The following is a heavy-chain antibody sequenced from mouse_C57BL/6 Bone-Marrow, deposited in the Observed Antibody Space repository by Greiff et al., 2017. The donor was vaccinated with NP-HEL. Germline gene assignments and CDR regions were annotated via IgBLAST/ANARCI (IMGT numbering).Heavy chain of an antibody. V-gene: IGHV3-6*01. CDR3: AGYGYFDV. Sequence: EVKLQESGPGLVKPSQSLSLTCSFTGYSITSGYFWNWIRQFPGNHLEWMGYISYDGSNNYNPSLKNRISITRDTSKNQFFLKLNSVTTEDTATDYCAGYGYFDVWGKGTTLTVSS. J-gene: IGHJ1*03. CDR2: ISYDGSN. CDR1: GYSITSGYF.